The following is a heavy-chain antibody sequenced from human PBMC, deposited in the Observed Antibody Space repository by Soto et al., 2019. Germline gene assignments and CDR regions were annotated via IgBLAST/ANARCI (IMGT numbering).Heavy chain of an antibody. D-gene: IGHD2-2*02. V-gene: IGHV3-23*01. J-gene: IGHJ4*02. CDR1: GFTFSSYA. Sequence: GGSLRLSCAASGFTFSSYAMSWVRQAPGKGLEWVSAISGSGGSTYYADSVKGRFTISRDNSKNTLYLQMNSLRAEDTAVYYCAKDLLRTQLLYLGNFDYWGQGTLVTVSS. CDR3: AKDLLRTQLLYLGNFDY. CDR2: ISGSGGST.